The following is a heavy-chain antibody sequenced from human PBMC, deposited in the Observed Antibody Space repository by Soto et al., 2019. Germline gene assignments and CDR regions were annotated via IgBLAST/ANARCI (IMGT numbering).Heavy chain of an antibody. CDR1: GGIFSSYT. J-gene: IGHJ4*02. CDR2: IIPILGIA. D-gene: IGHD2-2*01. V-gene: IGHV1-69*02. Sequence: QVQLVQSGAEVKKPGSSVKVSCKASGGIFSSYTISWVRQAPGQGLEWMGRIIPILGIANYAQKFQGRVTITADKSTSPAYMELSSLRSDHTAVYYCARGPTSAAAMAYWGQGTLVTVSS. CDR3: ARGPTSAAAMAY.